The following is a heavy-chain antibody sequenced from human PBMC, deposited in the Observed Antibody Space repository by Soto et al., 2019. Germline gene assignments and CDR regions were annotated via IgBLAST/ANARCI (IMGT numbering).Heavy chain of an antibody. CDR2: VSGYNGKT. V-gene: IGHV1-18*01. CDR3: ARDHCPDVVCYMPQIDS. D-gene: IGHD2-8*01. CDR1: GYAFTSYG. J-gene: IGHJ4*02. Sequence: ASVKVSCKASGYAFTSYGISWVRQAPGQGLEWMGWVSGYNGKTNYAQKLQGRVTMTTDTSTSTAYMELRSLRFDDTAVYYCARDHCPDVVCYMPQIDSWGQGTLVTVSS.